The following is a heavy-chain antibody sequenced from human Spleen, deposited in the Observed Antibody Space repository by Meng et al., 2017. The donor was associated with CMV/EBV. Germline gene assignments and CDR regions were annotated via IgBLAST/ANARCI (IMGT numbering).Heavy chain of an antibody. CDR2: NNQSGTT. V-gene: IGHV4-34*01. CDR1: GFAFSSFA. J-gene: IGHJ3*02. D-gene: IGHD3-3*02. Sequence: GSLRLSCEAFGFAFSSFAMHWVRQAPGKGLEWIGENNQSGTTNYNPSLKSRVTISVDSSKKQFSLKLSSLTAADTAVYYCARENTFMESAFDIWGQGTMVTVSS. CDR3: ARENTFMESAFDI.